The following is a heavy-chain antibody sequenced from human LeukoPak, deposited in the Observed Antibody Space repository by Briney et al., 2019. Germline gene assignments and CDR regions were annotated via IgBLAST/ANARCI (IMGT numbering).Heavy chain of an antibody. CDR3: ARGWFDS. CDR1: GFTFSSYE. J-gene: IGHJ5*01. CDR2: IDSGGSPI. Sequence: PGGSLRLSCAASGFTFSSYEMNWVRQAPGKGLEWVSYIDSGGSPIYYADSVKGRFTISRDNAKNSLYLQMNSLRADDTAVYFCARGWFDSWGQGTLVTVPS. V-gene: IGHV3-48*03.